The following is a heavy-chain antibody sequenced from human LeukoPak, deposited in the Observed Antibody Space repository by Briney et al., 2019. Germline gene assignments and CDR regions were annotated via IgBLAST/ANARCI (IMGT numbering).Heavy chain of an antibody. D-gene: IGHD3-16*02. V-gene: IGHV3-21*01. CDR3: ARDQWLRLGELSLTRSADAFDI. CDR2: ISSSSSYI. CDR1: GLTFIHAY. J-gene: IGHJ3*02. Sequence: PGGSLRLSCAVSGLTFIHAYVSWVRQAPGKGLEWVSSISSSSSYIYYADSVKGRFTISRDNAKNSLYLQMNSLRAEDTAVYYCARDQWLRLGELSLTRSADAFDIWGQGTMVTVSS.